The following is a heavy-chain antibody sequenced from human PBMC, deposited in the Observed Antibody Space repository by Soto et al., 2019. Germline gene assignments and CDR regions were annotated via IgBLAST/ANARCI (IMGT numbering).Heavy chain of an antibody. CDR2: IGSTGGDV. V-gene: IGHV3-21*01. Sequence: GGSLRLSCEGSGFTFSDYAMNWVRQGPGKGLEWVTSIGSTGGDVFYADSVRGRFTISRDNARHSLYLQMNNLRAEDTAIYYCARDPNGINFFDYWGQGTLVIVS. CDR1: GFTFSDYA. CDR3: ARDPNGINFFDY. D-gene: IGHD1-20*01. J-gene: IGHJ4*02.